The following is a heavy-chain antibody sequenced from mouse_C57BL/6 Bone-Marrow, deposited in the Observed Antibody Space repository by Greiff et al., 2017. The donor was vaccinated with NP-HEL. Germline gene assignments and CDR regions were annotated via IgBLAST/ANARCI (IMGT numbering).Heavy chain of an antibody. J-gene: IGHJ4*01. CDR3: ARGRDYGSSYVMSAMDY. CDR1: GFTFSDYY. V-gene: IGHV5-16*01. D-gene: IGHD1-1*01. CDR2: INYDGSST. Sequence: EVKLVESEGGLVQPGSSMKLSCTASGFTFSDYYMAWVRQVPEKGLEWVANINYDGSSTYYLDSLKSRFIISRDNAKNILYLQMSSLKSEDTATYYCARGRDYGSSYVMSAMDYWGQGTSVTVSS.